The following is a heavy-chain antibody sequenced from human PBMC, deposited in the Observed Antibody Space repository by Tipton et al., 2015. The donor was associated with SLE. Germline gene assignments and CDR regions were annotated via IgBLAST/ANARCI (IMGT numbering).Heavy chain of an antibody. CDR1: GYTFTDYY. CDR2: INLNSAGT. Sequence: QSGAEAKKPGASVKVSCNTSGYTFTDYYMHWVRQAPGQGLEWLGWINLNSAGTNYAQRFQDRVTMTRDTSINTAFMDLSGLRSDDTAVYFCAAGDWDLFEFWGQGTLITVST. J-gene: IGHJ4*02. D-gene: IGHD3/OR15-3a*01. V-gene: IGHV1-2*02. CDR3: AAGDWDLFEF.